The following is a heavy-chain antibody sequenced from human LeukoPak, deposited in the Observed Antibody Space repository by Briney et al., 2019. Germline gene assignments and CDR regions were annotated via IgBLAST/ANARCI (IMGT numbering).Heavy chain of an antibody. CDR1: GGSISSYY. Sequence: PSETLSLTCTVSGGSISSYYWSWIRQPPGKGLEWIGYIYYSGSTNYNPSLKSRVTISVDTSKNQFSLKLSSVTAADTAVYYCARLNVDIVATITLPVNWFDPWGQGTLVTVSS. CDR2: IYYSGST. V-gene: IGHV4-59*08. D-gene: IGHD5-12*01. CDR3: ARLNVDIVATITLPVNWFDP. J-gene: IGHJ5*02.